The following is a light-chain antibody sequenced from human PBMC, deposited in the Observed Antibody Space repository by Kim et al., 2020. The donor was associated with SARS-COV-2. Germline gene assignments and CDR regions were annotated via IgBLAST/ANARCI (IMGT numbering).Light chain of an antibody. J-gene: IGKJ2*01. CDR2: DAS. CDR3: QQYDNPPL. CDR1: QDISNY. V-gene: IGKV1-33*01. Sequence: DIQMTQSPSSLSASVGDRVTITCQASQDISNYLNWYQQKPGKAPKLLIYDASNLETGVPSRFSGSGSGTDFTFTISSLQPEDIATYYYQQYDNPPLFGQGTKLEI.